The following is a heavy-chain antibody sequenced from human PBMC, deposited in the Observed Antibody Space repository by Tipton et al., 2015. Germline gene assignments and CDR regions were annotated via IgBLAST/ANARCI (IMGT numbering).Heavy chain of an antibody. Sequence: RSLRLSCAASGFTFEDFAMHWVRKTPGKGLEWVSGISWNGGSTGYGDSVKGRFTISRDNSKNTLYLQMNSLRAEDTAVYYCARLVGVGSYYFDYWGQGTLVTVSS. D-gene: IGHD2-15*01. CDR1: GFTFEDFA. J-gene: IGHJ4*02. V-gene: IGHV3-9*01. CDR3: ARLVGVGSYYFDY. CDR2: ISWNGGST.